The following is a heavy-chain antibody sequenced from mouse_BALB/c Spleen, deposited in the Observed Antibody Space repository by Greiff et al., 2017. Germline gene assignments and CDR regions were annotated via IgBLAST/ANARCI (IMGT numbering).Heavy chain of an antibody. CDR3: ARGATMITTAFAY. V-gene: IGHV1S137*01. CDR1: GYTFTDYA. Sequence: QVQLKQSGAELVRPGVSVKISCKGSGYTFTDYAMHWVKQSHAKSLEWIGVISTYYGDASYNQKFKGKATMTVDKSSSTAYMELARLTSEDSAIYYCARGATMITTAFAYWGQGTLVTVSA. J-gene: IGHJ3*01. D-gene: IGHD2-4*01. CDR2: ISTYYGDA.